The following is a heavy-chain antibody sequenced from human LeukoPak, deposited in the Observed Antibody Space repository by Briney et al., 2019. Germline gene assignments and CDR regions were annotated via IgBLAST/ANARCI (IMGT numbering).Heavy chain of an antibody. CDR3: ARSYDFWSGDSQFDY. CDR1: GGSISSYY. V-gene: IGHV4-59*01. D-gene: IGHD3-3*01. J-gene: IGHJ4*02. Sequence: PSETLSLTCTVSGGSISSYYWSWIRQPPGKGLEWIGYIYYSGSTNYNPSLKSRVTISVDTSKNQFSLKLSSVTAADTAVYYCARSYDFWSGDSQFDYWGQGTLVTVSS. CDR2: IYYSGST.